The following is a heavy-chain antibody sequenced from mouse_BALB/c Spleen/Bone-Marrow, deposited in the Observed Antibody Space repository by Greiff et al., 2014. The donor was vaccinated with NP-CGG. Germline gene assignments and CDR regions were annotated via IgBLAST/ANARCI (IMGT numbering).Heavy chain of an antibody. CDR1: GYTFSSYW. D-gene: IGHD4-1*01. CDR3: ARDWDPFAY. V-gene: IGHV1-9*01. J-gene: IGHJ3*01. Sequence: VQLQQSGAELMKPGASVKISCKATGYTFSSYWIEWVKQRPGHGLEWIGEILPGSGSTNYNEKFKGKATFTTDTSSNTAYMQLSSLTSEDSAVYYCARDWDPFAYWGQGTLVTVSA. CDR2: ILPGSGST.